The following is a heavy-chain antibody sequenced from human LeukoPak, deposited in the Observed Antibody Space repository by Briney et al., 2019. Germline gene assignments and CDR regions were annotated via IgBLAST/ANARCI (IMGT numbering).Heavy chain of an antibody. CDR1: GYTFTSYG. J-gene: IGHJ3*02. V-gene: IGHV1-2*02. CDR3: AREPRLGILSDAFDI. CDR2: INPNSGGT. D-gene: IGHD7-27*01. Sequence: ASVKVSCKASGYTFTSYGISWVRQAPGQGLEWMGWINPNSGGTNYAQKFQGKVTMTRDTSISTAYMELSRLRSDDTAVYYCAREPRLGILSDAFDIWGQGTMVTVSS.